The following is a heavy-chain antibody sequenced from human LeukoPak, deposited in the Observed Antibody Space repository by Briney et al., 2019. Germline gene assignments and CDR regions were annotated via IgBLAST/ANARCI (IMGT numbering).Heavy chain of an antibody. V-gene: IGHV3-74*01. CDR1: GITFSNYW. D-gene: IGHD6-25*01. Sequence: GGSLRLSCAASGITFSNYWVHWVRQAPGKGLEWVSRINSDGSRITYADSVKGRFTISRDNSKNTMYLQMNSLRAEDTAVYFCSAANGFDFWGQGTLVTVSS. CDR3: SAANGFDF. CDR2: INSDGSRI. J-gene: IGHJ4*02.